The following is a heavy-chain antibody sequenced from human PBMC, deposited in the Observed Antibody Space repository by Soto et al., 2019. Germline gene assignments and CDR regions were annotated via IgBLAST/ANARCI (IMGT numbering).Heavy chain of an antibody. CDR1: GGSFSGYY. CDR3: AREARGIAAAGTGGTPDY. J-gene: IGHJ4*02. CDR2: INHSGST. Sequence: SETLSLTCAIYGGSFSGYYWSWIRQPPGKGLEWIGEINHSGSTNYNPSLKSRVTISVDTSKNQFSLKLSSVTAADTAVYYCAREARGIAAAGTGGTPDYWGQGTLVTVSS. D-gene: IGHD6-13*01. V-gene: IGHV4-34*01.